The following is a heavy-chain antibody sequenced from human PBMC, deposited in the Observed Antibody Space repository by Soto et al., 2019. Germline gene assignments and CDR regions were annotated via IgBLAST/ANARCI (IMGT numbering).Heavy chain of an antibody. J-gene: IGHJ4*02. CDR3: ARDVRGRRTVDYYFDY. V-gene: IGHV3-33*01. CDR2: IWYDGSNK. D-gene: IGHD7-27*01. Sequence: QVQLVESGGGVVQPGRSLRLSCAASGFTFSSYGMHWVRQAPGKGLEWVAVIWYDGSNKYYADSVKGRFTISRDNSKNTLYLQMNSLRAEDTAVYYCARDVRGRRTVDYYFDYWGQGTLVTVSS. CDR1: GFTFSSYG.